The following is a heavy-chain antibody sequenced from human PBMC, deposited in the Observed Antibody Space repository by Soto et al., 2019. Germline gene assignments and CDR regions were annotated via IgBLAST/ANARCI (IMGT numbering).Heavy chain of an antibody. V-gene: IGHV3-21*01. CDR1: GFTFSSYS. D-gene: IGHD6-19*01. CDR3: ARDQAPSGWRNDAFDI. CDR2: ISSSSSYI. Sequence: EVQLVESGGGLVKPGGSLRLSCAASGFTFSSYSMNWVRQAPGKGLEWVSSISSSSSYIYYADSVKGRFTISRDNAKNSLYLQMNSLRAEDTAVYYCARDQAPSGWRNDAFDIWGQGTMVTVSS. J-gene: IGHJ3*02.